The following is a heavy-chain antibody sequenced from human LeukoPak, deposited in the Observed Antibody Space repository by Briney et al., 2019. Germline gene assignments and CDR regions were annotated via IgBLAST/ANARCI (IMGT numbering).Heavy chain of an antibody. Sequence: PGESRKISCKGSGYRFNAYWIAWVRQMPGKGLEWMGSIYPGDSDTRYSPSFQGQVTISADKSVRTAYLQWSSLKASDTAMYYCARPNITSYYDSRGYDAFDVWGQGTMVTVSS. CDR2: IYPGDSDT. V-gene: IGHV5-51*01. CDR3: ARPNITSYYDSRGYDAFDV. D-gene: IGHD3-22*01. CDR1: GYRFNAYW. J-gene: IGHJ3*01.